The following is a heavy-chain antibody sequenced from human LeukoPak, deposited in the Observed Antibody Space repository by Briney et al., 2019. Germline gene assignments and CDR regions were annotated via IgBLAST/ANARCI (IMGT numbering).Heavy chain of an antibody. J-gene: IGHJ6*03. CDR3: ARDRSGYDWKNYYYYYMDV. V-gene: IGHV1-18*01. CDR2: ISAYNGNT. Sequence: ASVKVSCKASGYTFTSYGISWVRQAPGQGLEWMGWISAYNGNTSYAQKLQGRVTMTTDTSTSTAYVELRSLRSDDTAVYYCARDRSGYDWKNYYYYYMDVWGKGTTVTVSS. D-gene: IGHD5-12*01. CDR1: GYTFTSYG.